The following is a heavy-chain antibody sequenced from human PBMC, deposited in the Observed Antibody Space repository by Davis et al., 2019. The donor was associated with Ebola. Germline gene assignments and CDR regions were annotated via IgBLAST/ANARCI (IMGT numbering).Heavy chain of an antibody. J-gene: IGHJ4*02. CDR2: IYYSGST. CDR3: ASLADWNYVY. V-gene: IGHV4-61*01. Sequence: MPGGSLRLSCTVSGGSVSSGSYYWSWIRQPPGKGLEWIGYIYYSGSTNYNPSLKSRVTISVDTSKNQFSLKLSSVTAADTAVYYCASLADWNYVYWGQGTLVTVSS. D-gene: IGHD1-7*01. CDR1: GGSVSSGSYY.